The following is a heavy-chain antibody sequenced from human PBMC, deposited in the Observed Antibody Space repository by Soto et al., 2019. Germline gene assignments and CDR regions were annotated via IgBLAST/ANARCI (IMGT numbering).Heavy chain of an antibody. V-gene: IGHV4-39*01. CDR2: IYYSGST. D-gene: IGHD2-2*01. CDR1: GGSIGSSSYY. CDR3: ARRRDQLLPYYYYGMDV. J-gene: IGHJ6*02. Sequence: TSETLSLTCTVSGGSIGSSSYYWGWIRQPPGKGLEWIGSIYYSGSTYYNPSLKSRVTISVDTSKNQFSLKLSSVTAADTAVYYCARRRDQLLPYYYYGMDVWGQGTTVTVSS.